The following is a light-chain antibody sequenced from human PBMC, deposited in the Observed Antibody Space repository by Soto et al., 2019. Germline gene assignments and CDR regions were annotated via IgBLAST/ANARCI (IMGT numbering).Light chain of an antibody. Sequence: DIVLTQSPGTLSLSPGERATLSCRASQIISSTYLGWYQQKPGQAPRLLIYGASSRATGIPDRFSGSGSGTDFTLTISRLEPEDFAVYYCQQYNNWPPVTFGQGTRLEIK. V-gene: IGKV3-20*01. CDR1: QIISSTY. CDR2: GAS. CDR3: QQYNNWPPVT. J-gene: IGKJ5*01.